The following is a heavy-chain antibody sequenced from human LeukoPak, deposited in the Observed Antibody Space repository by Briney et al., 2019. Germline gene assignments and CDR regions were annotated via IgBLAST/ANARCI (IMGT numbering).Heavy chain of an antibody. V-gene: IGHV3-30*02. D-gene: IGHD2-21*02. J-gene: IGHJ6*03. Sequence: PGGSLRLSCAASGFTFSSYGMHWVRQAPGKGLEWVAFIRYDGSNKYYADSVKGRFTISRDNSKNTLYLQMNSLRAEDTAVYYCAKDTEGDPYYMDVWGKGTAVTISS. CDR2: IRYDGSNK. CDR1: GFTFSSYG. CDR3: AKDTEGDPYYMDV.